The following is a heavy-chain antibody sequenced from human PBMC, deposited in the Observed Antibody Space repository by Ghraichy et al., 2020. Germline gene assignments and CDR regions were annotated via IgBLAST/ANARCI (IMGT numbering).Heavy chain of an antibody. CDR2: MYYSGTT. V-gene: IGHV4-39*01. J-gene: IGHJ6*03. Sequence: SETLSLTCTVSGGSISGSSYYWGWIRQPPGKGLEWIGTMYYSGTTYYNPSLMSRVTTSVDTSKNQFSLKLSSVTATDTAVYYCARHRISGNRGYYYYMDVWGKGTTVTVSS. CDR3: ARHRISGNRGYYYYMDV. D-gene: IGHD1-14*01. CDR1: GGSISGSSYY.